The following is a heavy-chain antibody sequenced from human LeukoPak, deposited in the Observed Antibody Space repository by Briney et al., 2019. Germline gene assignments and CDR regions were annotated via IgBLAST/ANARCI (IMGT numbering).Heavy chain of an antibody. CDR3: ASMVRGVSTYYYYYMDV. CDR2: IIPIFGTA. J-gene: IGHJ6*03. CDR1: GGTFSRYA. V-gene: IGHV1-69*05. D-gene: IGHD3-10*01. Sequence: GASVKVSCKASGGTFSRYAISWVRQAPGQGLEWMGGIIPIFGTANYAQKFQGRVTITTDESTSTAYMELSSLRSEDTAVYYCASMVRGVSTYYYYYMDVWGKGTTVTVSS.